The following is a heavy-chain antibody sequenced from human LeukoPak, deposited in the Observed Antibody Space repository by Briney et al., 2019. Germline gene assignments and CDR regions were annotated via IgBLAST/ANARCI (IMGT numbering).Heavy chain of an antibody. Sequence: GGSLRLSCAASGFSFSRYWMSWVRQAPGKGLEWVAHIKQDGSEKYYVDSVKGRLTISRDNAKNSLYLQMNSLRAEDTAVYYCATGGFLEWLLLVYWGQGTLVTVSS. CDR2: IKQDGSEK. J-gene: IGHJ4*02. V-gene: IGHV3-7*01. CDR1: GFSFSRYW. CDR3: ATGGFLEWLLLVY. D-gene: IGHD3-3*01.